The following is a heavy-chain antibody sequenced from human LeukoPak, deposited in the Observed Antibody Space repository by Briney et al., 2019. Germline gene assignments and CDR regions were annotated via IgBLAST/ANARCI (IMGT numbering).Heavy chain of an antibody. Sequence: PGGSLRLSCAASGLTFSNAWMSWVRQAPGKGLEWVANMKQDGGQTYYVDSVKGRFTISRDNAKNSLYLQMNSLRAEDTAVYYCARKAQTGSHSGPFDIWGQGTLVTVSS. CDR3: ARKAQTGSHSGPFDI. CDR1: GLTFSNAW. V-gene: IGHV3-7*01. J-gene: IGHJ3*02. CDR2: MKQDGGQT. D-gene: IGHD1-26*01.